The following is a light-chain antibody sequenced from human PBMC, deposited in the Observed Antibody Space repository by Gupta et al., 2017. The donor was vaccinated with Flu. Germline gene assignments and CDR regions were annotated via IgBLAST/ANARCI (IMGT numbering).Light chain of an antibody. Sequence: EIVLTQSPGTLSLSPGERATLSCRASQSVSSSNLAWHQQKPGQAPRLLIYGASSRATGIPDRFSGSGSGTDFTLTISRLEPEDFAVYYCQQYGSLITFGQGTRLEIK. CDR3: QQYGSLIT. V-gene: IGKV3-20*01. CDR1: QSVSSSN. CDR2: GAS. J-gene: IGKJ5*01.